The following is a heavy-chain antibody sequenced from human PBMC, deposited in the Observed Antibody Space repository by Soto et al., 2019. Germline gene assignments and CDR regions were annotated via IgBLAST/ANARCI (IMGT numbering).Heavy chain of an antibody. J-gene: IGHJ4*02. CDR2: INPNSGGT. V-gene: IGHV1-2*02. CDR3: ARRPWDPVEEVPAATLDY. CDR1: GYTFTGYY. Sequence: ASVKVSCKGSGYTFTGYYLHWVRQAPGQGLEWMGWINPNSGGTHFAQKFQVRVTMTRDPSISTAYMELSRLRSDDTAVYYCARRPWDPVEEVPAATLDYWGQGTLVTVSS. D-gene: IGHD2-2*01.